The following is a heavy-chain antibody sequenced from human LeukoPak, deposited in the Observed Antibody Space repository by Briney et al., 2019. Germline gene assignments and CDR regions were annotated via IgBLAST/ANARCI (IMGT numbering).Heavy chain of an antibody. D-gene: IGHD1-26*01. J-gene: IGHJ4*02. CDR1: GFMFSDYG. CDR3: ARDSVGIPTDFDF. CDR2: IWNNGNNR. V-gene: IGHV3-33*01. Sequence: GGSLRLYCAASGFMFSDYGMHWVRQAPGKGLEWVAVIWNNGNNRYADSVRGRFTISRDDSKSTLYLQMDSLRVDDTAVYFCARDSVGIPTDFDFWGQGTLVTVSS.